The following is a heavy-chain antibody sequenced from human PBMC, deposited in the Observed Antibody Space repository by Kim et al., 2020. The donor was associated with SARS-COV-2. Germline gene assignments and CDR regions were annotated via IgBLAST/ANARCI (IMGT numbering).Heavy chain of an antibody. CDR3: ATSVRGVILFDY. V-gene: IGHV1-24*01. J-gene: IGHJ4*02. D-gene: IGHD3-10*01. Sequence: IYAQKFQGRVTMTEDTSTDTAYMELSSLRSEDTAVYYCATSVRGVILFDYWGQGTLVTVSS.